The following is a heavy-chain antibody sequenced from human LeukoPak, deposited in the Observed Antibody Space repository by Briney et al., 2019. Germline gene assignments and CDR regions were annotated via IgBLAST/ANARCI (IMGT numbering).Heavy chain of an antibody. Sequence: PGGSLRLSCAASGFTFSSYAMSWVRQAPGKGLEWVSAISGSGGSTYYADSVKGRFTISRDNSKNTLCLQMNSLRAEDTAVYYCAKTTYYDFWSGYSLDYWGQGTLVTVSS. CDR1: GFTFSSYA. V-gene: IGHV3-23*01. D-gene: IGHD3-3*01. CDR3: AKTTYYDFWSGYSLDY. CDR2: ISGSGGST. J-gene: IGHJ4*02.